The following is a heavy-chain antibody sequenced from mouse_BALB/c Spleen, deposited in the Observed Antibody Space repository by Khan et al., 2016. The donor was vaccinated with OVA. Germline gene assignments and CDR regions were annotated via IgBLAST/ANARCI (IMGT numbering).Heavy chain of an antibody. Sequence: QVQLQQSGAELVKPGASVKLSCKASGYTFSSYYMYWVKQRPGQGLEWIGGINPTNGGTNFNEKFKTKATLTVDKSSSTAYMQLSSLTSEDSAVYYCTTSGYANPFAYWGPGTLVTVSA. V-gene: IGHV1S81*02. CDR2: INPTNGGT. CDR3: TTSGYANPFAY. CDR1: GYTFSSYY. D-gene: IGHD2-10*02. J-gene: IGHJ3*01.